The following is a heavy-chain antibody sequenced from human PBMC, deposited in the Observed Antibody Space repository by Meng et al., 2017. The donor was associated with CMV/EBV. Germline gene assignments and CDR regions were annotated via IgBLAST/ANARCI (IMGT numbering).Heavy chain of an antibody. CDR1: GGTLSSYT. CDR2: IIPILGIA. CDR3: ARGIAAAPDV. D-gene: IGHD6-13*01. Sequence: SCRASGGTLSSYTVSWVRQAPGQGLEWMGRIIPILGIANYAQKFQGRVTITADKSTSTAYMELSSLRSEDTAVYYCARGIAAAPDVWGQGTTVTVSS. V-gene: IGHV1-69*02. J-gene: IGHJ6*02.